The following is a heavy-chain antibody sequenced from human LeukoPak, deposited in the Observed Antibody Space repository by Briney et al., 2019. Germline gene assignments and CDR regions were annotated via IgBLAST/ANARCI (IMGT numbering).Heavy chain of an antibody. Sequence: GGPLRLSCAASGFTFSSYAMSWVRQAPGKGPEWVSAISGSGGSTYYADSVKGRFTISRDNSKNTLYLQMNSLRAEDTAVYYCAKSRFAVAGYHDYWGQGTLVTVSS. CDR1: GFTFSSYA. V-gene: IGHV3-23*01. D-gene: IGHD6-19*01. CDR3: AKSRFAVAGYHDY. CDR2: ISGSGGST. J-gene: IGHJ4*02.